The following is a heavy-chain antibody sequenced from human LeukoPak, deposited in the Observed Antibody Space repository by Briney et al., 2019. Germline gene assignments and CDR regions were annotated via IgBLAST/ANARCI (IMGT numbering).Heavy chain of an antibody. V-gene: IGHV3-33*01. CDR2: IWYDGSNK. Sequence: GGSLRLSCAASGFTFSSYGMHWVRQAPGKGLEWVAVIWYDGSNKYYADSVKGRFTISRDNSKNTLYLQMSSLRAEDTAVYYCARVPHQTTVTTSTYVMDVWGQGTTVTVSS. CDR1: GFTFSSYG. J-gene: IGHJ6*02. D-gene: IGHD4-17*01. CDR3: ARVPHQTTVTTSTYVMDV.